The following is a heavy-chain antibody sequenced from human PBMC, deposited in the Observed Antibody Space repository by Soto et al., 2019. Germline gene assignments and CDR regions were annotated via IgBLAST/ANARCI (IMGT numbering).Heavy chain of an antibody. Sequence: PGGSLRLSCAASGFTFSSYGMHWVRQAPGKGLEWVAVIWYDGSNKYYADSVKGRFTISRDNSKNTLYLQMNSLRAEDTAVYYCARDSSYDSSGYYFDYWGQGTLVTVSS. J-gene: IGHJ4*02. V-gene: IGHV3-33*01. CDR1: GFTFSSYG. CDR3: ARDSSYDSSGYYFDY. D-gene: IGHD3-22*01. CDR2: IWYDGSNK.